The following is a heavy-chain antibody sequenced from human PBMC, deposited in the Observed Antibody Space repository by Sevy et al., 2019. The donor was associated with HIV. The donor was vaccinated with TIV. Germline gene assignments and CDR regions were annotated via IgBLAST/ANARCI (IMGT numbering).Heavy chain of an antibody. CDR2: IRSKANSYAT. CDR3: TRQDIVVVPAAHYYYGMDV. J-gene: IGHJ6*02. CDR1: GFTFSGSA. V-gene: IGHV3-73*01. Sequence: GGSLRLSCAASGFTFSGSAMHWVRQASGKGLEWVGRIRSKANSYATAYAASVKGRFTISRDDSKNTAYLQMNSLKTEDTAVYYCTRQDIVVVPAAHYYYGMDVWGQRTTVTGSS. D-gene: IGHD2-2*01.